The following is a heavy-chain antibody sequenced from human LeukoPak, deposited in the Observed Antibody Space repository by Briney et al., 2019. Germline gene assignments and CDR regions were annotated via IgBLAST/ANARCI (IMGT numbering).Heavy chain of an antibody. CDR2: ITPIFGTA. CDR1: VGTFSSYA. CDR3: ARDQDDYGDYRGWFVP. Sequence: ASLKISSKASVGTFSSYAISWVRDAPGQRGEWRGGITPIFGTANYAQKFQGRVTITADESTSTAYMELSRLRSEDTAVYYCARDQDDYGDYRGWFVPWGQGTLVTVSS. J-gene: IGHJ5*02. V-gene: IGHV1-69*01. D-gene: IGHD4-17*01.